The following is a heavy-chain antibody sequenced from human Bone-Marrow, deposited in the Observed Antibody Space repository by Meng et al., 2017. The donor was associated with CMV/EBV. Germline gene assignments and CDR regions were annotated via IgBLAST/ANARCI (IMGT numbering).Heavy chain of an antibody. CDR2: IDWSGGRT. CDR1: GFTYDDFG. V-gene: IGHV3-20*01. Sequence: GGSLRLSCAASGFTYDDFGMTWVRQTPGKGLEWVAGIDWSGGRTGDADSVKGQITISRDNAKNSLYLQMSSLRADDSAFYHCARVGQRGMEEAGTIDYWGQGALVTVAS. CDR3: ARVGQRGMEEAGTIDY. J-gene: IGHJ4*02. D-gene: IGHD6-19*01.